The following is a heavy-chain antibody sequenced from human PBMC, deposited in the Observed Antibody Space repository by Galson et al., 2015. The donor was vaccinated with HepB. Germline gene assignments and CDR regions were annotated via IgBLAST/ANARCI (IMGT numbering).Heavy chain of an antibody. CDR1: GGSLSTSSSS. CDR2: IFYGGST. Sequence: SETLSLTCTVSGGSLSTSSSSWGWIRQPPGKGLEWIGTIFYGGSTDYNPSLKRRVTISVDTSKNQFSLRLTSVTAADTAVYYCARHRLAAAGDYWGQGTLVTVSS. D-gene: IGHD6-13*01. CDR3: ARHRLAAAGDY. V-gene: IGHV4-39*01. J-gene: IGHJ4*02.